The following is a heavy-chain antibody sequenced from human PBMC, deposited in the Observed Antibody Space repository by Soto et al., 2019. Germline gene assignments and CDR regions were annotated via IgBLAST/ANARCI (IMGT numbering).Heavy chain of an antibody. CDR2: ISGSGGHT. CDR3: AKIEMGWFAH. J-gene: IGHJ5*02. D-gene: IGHD2-8*01. V-gene: IGHV3-23*01. Sequence: GGSLRLSCTGSGFSFFSYAMSWARQAPGKGLEWVSTISGSGGHTYYADSVKGRFVVSRDNDKNTVYLHMSSLTGEDTAVYFCAKIEMGWFAHWGQGTQVTVSS. CDR1: GFSFFSYA.